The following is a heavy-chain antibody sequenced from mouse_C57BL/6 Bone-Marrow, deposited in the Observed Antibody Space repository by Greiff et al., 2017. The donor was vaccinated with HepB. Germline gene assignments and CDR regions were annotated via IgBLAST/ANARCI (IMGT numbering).Heavy chain of an antibody. D-gene: IGHD1-1*01. CDR3: ARKEDYYGTYYFDY. CDR1: GYTFTSYG. Sequence: QVQLKESGAELARPGASVKLSCKASGYTFTSYGISWVKQRTGQGLEWIGEIYPRSGNTYYNEKFKGKATLTADKSSSTAYMELRSLTSEDSAVYFCARKEDYYGTYYFDYWGQGTTLTVSS. CDR2: IYPRSGNT. J-gene: IGHJ2*01. V-gene: IGHV1-81*01.